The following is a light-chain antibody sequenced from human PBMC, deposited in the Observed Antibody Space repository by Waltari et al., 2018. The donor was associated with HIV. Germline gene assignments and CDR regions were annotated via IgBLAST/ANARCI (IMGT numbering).Light chain of an antibody. CDR1: ELGDKY. CDR3: QAWGSTTSGV. CDR2: QDD. Sequence: SYAVTQPPSVAVSPGQTASITWSGYELGDKYTRWYQQKPGQSPLLVIYQDDKRPSGIPARFSASSSGHTATLTISGTLPMDEADYYCQAWGSTTSGVFGRGTKLTVL. J-gene: IGLJ2*01. V-gene: IGLV3-1*01.